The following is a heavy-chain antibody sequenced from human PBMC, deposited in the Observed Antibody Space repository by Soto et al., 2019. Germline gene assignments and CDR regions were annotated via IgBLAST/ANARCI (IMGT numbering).Heavy chain of an antibody. J-gene: IGHJ5*02. CDR3: ARDRMATAYNWFDP. D-gene: IGHD5-18*01. Sequence: GGSLRLSCAASGFTFSSYGMHWVRQAPGKGLEWVAVIWYDGSNKYYADSVKGRFTISRDNSKNTLYLQMNSLRAEDTAVYYCARDRMATAYNWFDPWGQGTLVTVSS. CDR1: GFTFSSYG. V-gene: IGHV3-33*01. CDR2: IWYDGSNK.